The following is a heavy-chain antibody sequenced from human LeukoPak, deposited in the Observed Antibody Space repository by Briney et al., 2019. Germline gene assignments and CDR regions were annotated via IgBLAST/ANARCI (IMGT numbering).Heavy chain of an antibody. V-gene: IGHV4-38-2*02. CDR1: GYSISSGYY. J-gene: IGHJ4*02. CDR3: AREDTAMGREDY. D-gene: IGHD5-18*01. CDR2: VYHVGTT. Sequence: SETLSLTCTVSGYSISSGYYWGWIRQPPGKGLEWIGVYHVGTTDYNPSLKSRVTISVDRSKNQMSLKLSSVTAADTAVYYCAREDTAMGREDYWGQGTLVTVSS.